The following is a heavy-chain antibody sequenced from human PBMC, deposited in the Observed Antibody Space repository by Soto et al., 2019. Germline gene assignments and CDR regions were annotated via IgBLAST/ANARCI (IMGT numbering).Heavy chain of an antibody. CDR3: AKWAAVPRTDY. CDR1: GFTFSSYA. V-gene: IGHV3-23*01. CDR2: ISGSGDST. J-gene: IGHJ4*02. Sequence: PGGSLRLSCAASGFTFSSYAMSWVRQAPGMGLEWVSAISGSGDSTYYTDSVKGRFTISRGNSKNTLYLQMNSLRAEDTAVYYCAKWAAVPRTDYWGQGTLVTVSS. D-gene: IGHD6-13*01.